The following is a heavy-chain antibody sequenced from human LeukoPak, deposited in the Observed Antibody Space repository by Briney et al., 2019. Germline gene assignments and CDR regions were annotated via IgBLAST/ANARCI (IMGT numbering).Heavy chain of an antibody. CDR1: GGTFSSYA. J-gene: IGHJ5*02. CDR2: IIPILGIA. D-gene: IGHD3-10*01. V-gene: IGHV1-69*04. Sequence: SVKVSCKASGGTFSSYAISWVRQAPGQGLEWMGRIIPILGIANYAQRFQGRVTITADKSTSTAYMELSSLRSEDTAVYYCARHLTMVRGLGPWGQGTLVTVSS. CDR3: ARHLTMVRGLGP.